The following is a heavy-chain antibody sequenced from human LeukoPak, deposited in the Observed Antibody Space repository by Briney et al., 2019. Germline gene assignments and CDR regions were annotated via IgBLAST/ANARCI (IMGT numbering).Heavy chain of an antibody. J-gene: IGHJ4*02. CDR1: GFSFAADS. V-gene: IGHV3-48*01. Sequence: PGGSLRLSCAASGFSFAADSMNWVRQAPGRGLEWISYIGPGGDIYYADSVTGRFTVSRDIAKNSLYLQMNGLRVEDTAVYYCARRFDSWGQGTLVTVSS. CDR2: IGPGGDI. CDR3: ARRFDS.